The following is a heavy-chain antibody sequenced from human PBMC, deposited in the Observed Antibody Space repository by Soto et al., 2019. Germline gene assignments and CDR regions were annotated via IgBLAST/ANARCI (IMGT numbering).Heavy chain of an antibody. Sequence: PSETLSLTCTLSGDSITSTSFYWGWIRQPPGKGLEWIGYIYYSGSTNYNPSLKSRVTISVDTSKNQFSLKLSSVTAADTAVYYCARAYYDRSGYAVDPWGQGTLVTVSS. CDR1: GDSITSTSFY. D-gene: IGHD3-22*01. CDR2: IYYSGST. V-gene: IGHV4-61*05. CDR3: ARAYYDRSGYAVDP. J-gene: IGHJ5*02.